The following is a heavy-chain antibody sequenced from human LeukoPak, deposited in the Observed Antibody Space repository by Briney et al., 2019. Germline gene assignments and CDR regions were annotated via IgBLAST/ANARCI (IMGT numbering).Heavy chain of an antibody. V-gene: IGHV4-4*07. CDR3: AIDPSDYGGNGYFDY. D-gene: IGHD4-23*01. J-gene: IGHJ4*02. Sequence: SETLSLTCTVSGGSISSYYWSWIRQPAGKGLEWIGRIYTSGSTNYNPSLKSRVTMSVDTSRNQFSLKLSSVTAADTAVYYCAIDPSDYGGNGYFDYWRQGTLVTVSS. CDR1: GGSISSYY. CDR2: IYTSGST.